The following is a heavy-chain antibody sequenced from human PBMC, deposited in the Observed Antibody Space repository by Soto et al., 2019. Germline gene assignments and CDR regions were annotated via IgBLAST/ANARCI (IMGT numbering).Heavy chain of an antibody. CDR3: AREYYDSSGYYFDY. CDR1: GFTFSSYA. V-gene: IGHV3-30-3*01. CDR2: ISYDGSNK. D-gene: IGHD3-22*01. J-gene: IGHJ4*02. Sequence: QVQLVESGGGVVQPGRSLRLSCAASGFTFSSYAMHWVRQAPGKGLEWVAVISYDGSNKYYADSVKGRFTISRDNSKNTLYLQMNRLRAEDTAVYYCAREYYDSSGYYFDYWGQGTLVTVSS.